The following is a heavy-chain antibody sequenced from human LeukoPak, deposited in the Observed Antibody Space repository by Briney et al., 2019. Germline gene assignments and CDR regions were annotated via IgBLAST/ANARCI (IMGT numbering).Heavy chain of an antibody. Sequence: ASVKVSCKTSGYTFTSYDINWVRQASGQGLEWMGWMNPNRGNTGFAQNFQGRVTITRDTSISTAYMELSSLRSEDTAVYFCARGASRSFDYWGQGTLVTVPS. J-gene: IGHJ4*02. CDR3: ARGASRSFDY. CDR1: GYTFTSYD. V-gene: IGHV1-8*03. CDR2: MNPNRGNT.